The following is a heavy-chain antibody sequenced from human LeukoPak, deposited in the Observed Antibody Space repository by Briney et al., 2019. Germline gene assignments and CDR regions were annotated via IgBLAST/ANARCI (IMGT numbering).Heavy chain of an antibody. D-gene: IGHD5-18*01. J-gene: IGHJ4*02. Sequence: PSQTLSLTCTVSGGSISSSSYYWGWIRQPPGKGLEWIGSIYYSGSTYYNPSLKSRVTISVDTSKNQFSLKLSSVTAADTAVYYCARESGQLWYPSLIDYWGQGTLVTVSS. CDR2: IYYSGST. CDR3: ARESGQLWYPSLIDY. V-gene: IGHV4-39*07. CDR1: GGSISSSSYY.